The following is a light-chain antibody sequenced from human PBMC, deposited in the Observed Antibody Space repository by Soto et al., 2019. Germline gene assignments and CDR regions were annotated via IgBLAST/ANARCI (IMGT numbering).Light chain of an antibody. CDR3: CSYAGSSTLYV. CDR1: SSDVGSYNL. V-gene: IGLV2-23*01. J-gene: IGLJ1*01. Sequence: QSALTQPASVSGSPGRSITISCTGTSSDVGSYNLVSWYQQHPGKAPKLMIYEGSKRPSGVSNRFSGSKSGNTASLTISGLQAEDEADYYCCSYAGSSTLYVFGTGTNLTVL. CDR2: EGS.